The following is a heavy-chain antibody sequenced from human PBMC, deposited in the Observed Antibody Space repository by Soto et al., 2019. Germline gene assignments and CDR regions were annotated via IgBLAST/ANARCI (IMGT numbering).Heavy chain of an antibody. Sequence: PSETLSLTCTVSGGSISSGGYYWSWIRQHPGKGLEWIGYIYYSGSTYYNPSLKSRVTISVDTSKNQFSLKLSSVTAADTAVYYCARVWVPDYDYVWGSYRYNALYYFDYWGQGTLVTVSS. J-gene: IGHJ4*02. CDR3: ARVWVPDYDYVWGSYRYNALYYFDY. CDR2: IYYSGST. D-gene: IGHD3-16*02. CDR1: GGSISSGGYY. V-gene: IGHV4-31*03.